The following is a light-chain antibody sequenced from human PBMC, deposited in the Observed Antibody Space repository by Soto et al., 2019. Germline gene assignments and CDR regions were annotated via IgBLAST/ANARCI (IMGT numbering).Light chain of an antibody. CDR3: QQYNSYPYT. CDR2: KAS. J-gene: IGKJ2*01. CDR1: QSISSW. V-gene: IGKV1-5*03. Sequence: DIQMTQSPSTLSASVGDRVTITCRASQSISSWLAWYQQKPGKAPKLLIYKASSLESGVPSRFSDRGSGTEFTLTISSLQPDDFATYYCQQYNSYPYTFGQGTKLEIK.